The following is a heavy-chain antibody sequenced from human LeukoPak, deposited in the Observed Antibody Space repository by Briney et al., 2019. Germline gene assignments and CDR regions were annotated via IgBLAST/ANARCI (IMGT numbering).Heavy chain of an antibody. CDR3: ARALYDAVDY. CDR1: GGSISSGGYS. CDR2: IYHSGST. V-gene: IGHV4-30-2*01. J-gene: IGHJ4*02. D-gene: IGHD5/OR15-5a*01. Sequence: SQTLSLTCAVSGGSISSGGYSWSWIRQPPGKGLEWIGYIYHSGSTYYNPSLKSRVTISVDTSKNQFSLKLSSVTAADTAVYYCARALYDAVDYWGQGTLVTVSS.